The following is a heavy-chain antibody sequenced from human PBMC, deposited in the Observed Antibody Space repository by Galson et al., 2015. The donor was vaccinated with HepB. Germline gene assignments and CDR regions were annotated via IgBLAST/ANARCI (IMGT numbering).Heavy chain of an antibody. J-gene: IGHJ4*02. V-gene: IGHV4-59*12. Sequence: SETLSLTCTVSGGSISSYYWSWIRQPPGKGLEWIGYIYYSGSTNYNPSLKSRVTISVDTPKNQFSLKLSSVTAADTAVYYCARVGDCGGDCYPHLDYWGQGTLVTVSS. CDR2: IYYSGST. D-gene: IGHD2-21*02. CDR3: ARVGDCGGDCYPHLDY. CDR1: GGSISSYY.